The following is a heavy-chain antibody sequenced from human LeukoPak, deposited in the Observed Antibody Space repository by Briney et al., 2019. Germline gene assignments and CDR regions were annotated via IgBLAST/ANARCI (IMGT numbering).Heavy chain of an antibody. D-gene: IGHD6-6*01. CDR2: INPNSGGT. Sequence: ASVKVSCKASGYTFTGYYMHWVRQAPGQGLEWMGWINPNSGGTNYAQKFQGRVTMTRDTSISTAYMELSRLRSDDTAVYYCARSIAARSSLLDYWGQGTLVTVSS. J-gene: IGHJ4*02. CDR3: ARSIAARSSLLDY. CDR1: GYTFTGYY. V-gene: IGHV1-2*02.